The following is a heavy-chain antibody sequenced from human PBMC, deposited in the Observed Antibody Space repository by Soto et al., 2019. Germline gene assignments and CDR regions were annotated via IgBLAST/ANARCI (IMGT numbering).Heavy chain of an antibody. V-gene: IGHV3-48*02. D-gene: IGHD1-7*01. J-gene: IGHJ6*02. CDR1: GLTFSSYS. Sequence: GGSLRLSCAASGLTFSSYSMNWVRQAPGKGLEWVSYISSSSSTIYYADSVKGRFTISRDNAKNSLYLQMNSLRDEDTAVYYCARDSGMELPSYYYYYGMDVWGQGTTVTVSS. CDR3: ARDSGMELPSYYYYYGMDV. CDR2: ISSSSSTI.